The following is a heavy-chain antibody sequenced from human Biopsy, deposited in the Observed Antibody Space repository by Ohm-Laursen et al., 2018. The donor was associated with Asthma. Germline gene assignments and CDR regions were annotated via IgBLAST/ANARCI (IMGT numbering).Heavy chain of an antibody. Sequence: SVKVSCKASGYTFTGYYMHWVRQAPGQGLGWMGRINPNSGGTNYAQKFQGRVTMTRDTSISTAYMELSRLRSDDTAVYYCARSFVLGIPDYWGQGTLVTVSS. CDR1: GYTFTGYY. D-gene: IGHD2-21*01. J-gene: IGHJ4*02. V-gene: IGHV1-2*06. CDR2: INPNSGGT. CDR3: ARSFVLGIPDY.